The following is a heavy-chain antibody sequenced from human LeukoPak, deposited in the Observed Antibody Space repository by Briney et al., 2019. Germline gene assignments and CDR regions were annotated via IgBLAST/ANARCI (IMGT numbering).Heavy chain of an antibody. V-gene: IGHV1-2*02. CDR1: GYTFTGYY. Sequence: ASVKVSCKASGYTFTGYYMHWVRQAPGQGLEWMGWINPNSGGTNYAQKFQGRVTMTRDTSISTAYMELSRLRSDDTAVYYCAREIISSSWGYYYMDVWGKGTTVTISS. CDR3: AREIISSSWGYYYMDV. D-gene: IGHD6-13*01. CDR2: INPNSGGT. J-gene: IGHJ6*03.